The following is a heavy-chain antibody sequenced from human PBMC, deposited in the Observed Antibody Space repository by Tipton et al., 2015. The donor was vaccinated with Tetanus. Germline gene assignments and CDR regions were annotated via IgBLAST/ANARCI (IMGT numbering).Heavy chain of an antibody. J-gene: IGHJ5*02. CDR2: IIPIFGTA. D-gene: IGHD6-13*01. CDR3: AREGIAAYWVVP. Sequence: QSGAEVKKPGSSVKVSCKASGGTFSSYAISWVRQAPGQGLEWMGGIIPIFGTANYAQKFQGRVTITADESTSTAYMELSSLRSDESAVYYCAREGIAAYWVVPWGQGTLVTVSS. V-gene: IGHV1-69*01. CDR1: GGTFSSYA.